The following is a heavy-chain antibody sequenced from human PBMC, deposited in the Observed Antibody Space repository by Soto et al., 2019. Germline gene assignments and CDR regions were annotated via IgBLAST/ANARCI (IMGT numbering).Heavy chain of an antibody. CDR1: GGSISSNY. V-gene: IGHV4-59*01. CDR2: VYNSGST. Sequence: KPSETLSLTCTVSGGSISSNYWTWIRQPPGKGLEWIGDVYNSGSTNYNPSLKSRVTISEDTSKSQFSLKVNSMTAADTAVYYCARYRREEVAGYTLDNWGQGILVTVSS. J-gene: IGHJ4*02. CDR3: ARYRREEVAGYTLDN. D-gene: IGHD2-15*01.